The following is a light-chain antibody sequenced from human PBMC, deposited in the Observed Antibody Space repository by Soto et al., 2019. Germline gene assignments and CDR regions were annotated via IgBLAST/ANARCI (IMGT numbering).Light chain of an antibody. CDR3: SSYTSSSTLV. V-gene: IGLV2-14*01. CDR1: SSDVGGYNY. Sequence: QSALTQPASVSGSTGQSITISCTGTSSDVGGYNYVSWYQQHPGKAPKLMIYDVSNRPSGVSNRVSGSKSGNTASLTISGLQAEDEADYYCSSYTSSSTLVFGGGTKLTVL. CDR2: DVS. J-gene: IGLJ2*01.